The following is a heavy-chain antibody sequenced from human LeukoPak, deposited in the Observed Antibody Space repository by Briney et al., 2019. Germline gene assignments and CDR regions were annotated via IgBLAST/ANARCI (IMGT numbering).Heavy chain of an antibody. CDR1: GFTFTNYY. J-gene: IGHJ3*02. V-gene: IGHV3-7*01. CDR3: ATERESCSSSNCASAFDI. Sequence: GGSLRLSCAASGFTFTNYYMNWVRQAPGKGLEWAANIKQDGSDKFYLDSVKGRFAISRDNAKNSLYLQMNSLRAEDTAVYYCATERESCSSSNCASAFDIWGRGTMVTVSS. D-gene: IGHD2-2*01. CDR2: IKQDGSDK.